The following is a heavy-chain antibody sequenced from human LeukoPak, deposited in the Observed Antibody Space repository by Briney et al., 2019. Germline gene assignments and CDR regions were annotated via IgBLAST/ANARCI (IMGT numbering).Heavy chain of an antibody. CDR1: GGTFSSYT. J-gene: IGHJ5*02. CDR2: IIPILGIA. CDR3: ARDLRGYSGSYYWFDP. V-gene: IGHV1-69*04. Sequence: SVKASCKASGGTFSSYTISWVRQAPGQGLEWMGRIIPILGIADYAQKFQGRVTITADKSTSTAYMELSSLRSEDTAVYYCARDLRGYSGSYYWFDPWGQGTLVTVSS. D-gene: IGHD1-26*01.